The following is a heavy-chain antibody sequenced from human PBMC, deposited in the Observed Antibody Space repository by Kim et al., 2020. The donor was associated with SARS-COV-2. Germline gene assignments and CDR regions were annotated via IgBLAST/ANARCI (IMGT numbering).Heavy chain of an antibody. D-gene: IGHD6-13*01. CDR2: DT. V-gene: IGHV5-51*01. Sequence: DTRYSPSVPGQVTSSGDKSISTAYLQWSSLRASDTAMYHCARVGSSWHFDYWGQGTLVTVSS. J-gene: IGHJ4*02. CDR3: ARVGSSWHFDY.